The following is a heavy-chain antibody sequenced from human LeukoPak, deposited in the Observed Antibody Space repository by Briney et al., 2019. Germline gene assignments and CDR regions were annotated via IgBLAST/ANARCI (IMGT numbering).Heavy chain of an antibody. Sequence: ASVKVSCKASGYTFNTYGITWVRQAPGQGLEWMGWISAYNGNTDYAQKLQGRVTMTTDTSTSTAYMELRSLRSEDTAVFYCARVILPATRDVINRFDPWGQGGLVTVSS. J-gene: IGHJ5*02. D-gene: IGHD2-2*01. CDR1: GYTFNTYG. CDR3: ARVILPATRDVINRFDP. CDR2: ISAYNGNT. V-gene: IGHV1-18*01.